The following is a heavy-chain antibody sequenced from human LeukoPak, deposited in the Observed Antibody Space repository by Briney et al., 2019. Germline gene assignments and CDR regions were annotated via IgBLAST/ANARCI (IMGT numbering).Heavy chain of an antibody. CDR2: INSNSKTI. V-gene: IGHV3-48*02. Sequence: GRSLRLSCAASGFTFSSYSMNWVRQAPGKGLEWVSYINSNSKTIYYADSVKDRFTISRDNAKNSLYLQMDSLRDEDTAVYYCARGVEGSSYYDSSGKGNALDIWGQGTVVTASS. J-gene: IGHJ3*02. CDR3: ARGVEGSSYYDSSGKGNALDI. D-gene: IGHD3-22*01. CDR1: GFTFSSYS.